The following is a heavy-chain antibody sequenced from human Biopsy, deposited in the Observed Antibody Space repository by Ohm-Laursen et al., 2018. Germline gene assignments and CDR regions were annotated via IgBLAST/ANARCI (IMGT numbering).Heavy chain of an antibody. CDR3: ARDRGYYSDRTVPGYFDL. CDR1: GGSISSGGYY. V-gene: IGHV4-31*02. CDR2: IYYTGST. D-gene: IGHD3-22*01. Sequence: SDTLSLTCPVSGGSISSGGYYWSWIRQHPGKGLEWIGYIYYTGSTDYNPSLQSRVTISVDTSKNHFSLRLRSVTPADTAIYYCARDRGYYSDRTVPGYFDLWGRGTLVTVSS. J-gene: IGHJ2*01.